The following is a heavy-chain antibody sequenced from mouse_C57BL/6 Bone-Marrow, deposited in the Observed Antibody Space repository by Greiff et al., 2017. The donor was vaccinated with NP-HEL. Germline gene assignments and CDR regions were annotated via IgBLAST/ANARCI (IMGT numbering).Heavy chain of an antibody. Sequence: QVQLQQPGAELVKPGASVKLSCKASGYTFTSYWMHWVKQRPGRGLEWIGRIDPNSGGTKYNEKFKSKATLTVDKPSSTAYMQLSSLTSEDSAVYYGARGSSTTVVEGAMDYWGQGTSVTVSS. V-gene: IGHV1-72*01. J-gene: IGHJ4*01. CDR1: GYTFTSYW. D-gene: IGHD1-1*01. CDR2: IDPNSGGT. CDR3: ARGSSTTVVEGAMDY.